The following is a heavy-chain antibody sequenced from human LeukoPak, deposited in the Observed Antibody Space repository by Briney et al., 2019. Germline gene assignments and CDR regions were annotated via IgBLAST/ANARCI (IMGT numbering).Heavy chain of an antibody. V-gene: IGHV1-2*02. J-gene: IGHJ3*02. Sequence: ASVKVSCKASGYTFTGYYMHWVRQAPGQGLEWMGWINPNSGGTNYAQKFQGRVTMTRDTSISTAYMELSRLRSDDTAVYYCARAVDIVVVPALGAFDIWGQGTMVTVSS. CDR3: ARAVDIVVVPALGAFDI. CDR2: INPNSGGT. D-gene: IGHD2-2*03. CDR1: GYTFTGYY.